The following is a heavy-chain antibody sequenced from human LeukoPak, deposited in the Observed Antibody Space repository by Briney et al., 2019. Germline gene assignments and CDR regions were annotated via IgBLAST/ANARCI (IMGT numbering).Heavy chain of an antibody. J-gene: IGHJ4*02. CDR2: IRYDGSNK. CDR1: GFTFSSYG. Sequence: GGSLRLSCAASGFTFSSYGMHWVRQAPGKGLEWAAFIRYDGSNKYYADSVKGRFTISRDNSKNTLYLQMNSLRAEDTAVYYCAKDRVGYCIDGLCFPVDYWGQGTLVTVSS. V-gene: IGHV3-30*02. CDR3: AKDRVGYCIDGLCFPVDY. D-gene: IGHD2-8*01.